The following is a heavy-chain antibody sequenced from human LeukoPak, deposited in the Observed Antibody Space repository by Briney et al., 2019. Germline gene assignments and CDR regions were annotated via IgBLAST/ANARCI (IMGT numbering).Heavy chain of an antibody. Sequence: GGSLRLSCAASGFTFSSYAMHWVRQAPGEGLEWVAVISYDGSNKYYADSVKGRFTISRDNSKNTLYLQMNSLRAEDTAVYYCAREGSAGRYFDWLLSAQNFDYWGQGTLVTVSS. CDR3: AREGSAGRYFDWLLSAQNFDY. J-gene: IGHJ4*02. CDR1: GFTFSSYA. D-gene: IGHD3-9*01. CDR2: ISYDGSNK. V-gene: IGHV3-30-3*01.